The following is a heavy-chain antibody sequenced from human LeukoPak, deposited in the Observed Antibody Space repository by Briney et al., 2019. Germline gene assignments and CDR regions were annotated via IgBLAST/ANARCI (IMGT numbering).Heavy chain of an antibody. J-gene: IGHJ4*02. CDR1: GFNFGGYG. Sequence: SGRSLQLSCAGSGFNFGGYGMHWFRPAPGKGLEWVAVIAYDGSRAFYADSVKGRFNISRDNSKNTMSVQMDDLRAEDTAVYYCTRYNNDHFDYWGQGTLVTVSS. CDR3: TRYNNDHFDY. V-gene: IGHV3-33*01. D-gene: IGHD1-14*01. CDR2: IAYDGSRA.